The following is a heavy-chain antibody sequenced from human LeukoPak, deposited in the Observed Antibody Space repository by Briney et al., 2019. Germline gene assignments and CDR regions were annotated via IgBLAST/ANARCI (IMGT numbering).Heavy chain of an antibody. Sequence: VISYDGSNKYYAASVKGRFTISRDNSKNTLYLQMNSLRAEDTAVYYCAKEGYSTPTVDYWGQGTLVTVSS. CDR2: ISYDGSNK. V-gene: IGHV3-30*18. CDR3: AKEGYSTPTVDY. J-gene: IGHJ4*02. D-gene: IGHD5-18*01.